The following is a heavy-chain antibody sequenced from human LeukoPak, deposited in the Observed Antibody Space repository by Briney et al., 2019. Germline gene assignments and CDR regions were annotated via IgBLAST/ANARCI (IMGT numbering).Heavy chain of an antibody. D-gene: IGHD4-17*01. V-gene: IGHV4-39*07. CDR2: IFHSGST. CDR1: GGSVSSSGYY. J-gene: IGHJ4*02. CDR3: AREGRQDYVYFDH. Sequence: SETLSLICTVSGGSVSSSGYYWGWIRQPPGKGLEWIGGIFHSGSTYYNPSLKSRVTISVDTSKNQFSLKLSSVTAADTAMYYCAREGRQDYVYFDHWGQGSLVTVSS.